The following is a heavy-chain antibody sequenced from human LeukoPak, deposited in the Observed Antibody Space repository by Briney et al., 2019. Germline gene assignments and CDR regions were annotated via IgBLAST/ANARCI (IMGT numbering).Heavy chain of an antibody. V-gene: IGHV1-69*04. Sequence: ASVKVSCKASGGTFSSYAISWVRQAPGQGLEWMGRIIPILGIANYAQKFQGRVTITADKSTSTAYMQLSSLRSEDTAVYYRAREGGDGYNGAFDIWGQGTMVTVSS. CDR1: GGTFSSYA. CDR2: IIPILGIA. J-gene: IGHJ3*02. D-gene: IGHD5-24*01. CDR3: AREGGDGYNGAFDI.